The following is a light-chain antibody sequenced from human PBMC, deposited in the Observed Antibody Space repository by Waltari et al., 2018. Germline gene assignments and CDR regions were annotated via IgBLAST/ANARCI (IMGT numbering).Light chain of an antibody. V-gene: IGKV1-5*03. CDR2: KAS. CDR1: QSISSW. J-gene: IGKJ1*01. CDR3: QQYNSDSRT. Sequence: DIQMTQSPSTLSASVGDRVTITCRASQSISSWLVWYQQKPGKAPKLLIYKASSLESWVPSRFSGSGSGTEFTLTISSLQPDDFATYYCQQYNSDSRTFGQGTKVEIK.